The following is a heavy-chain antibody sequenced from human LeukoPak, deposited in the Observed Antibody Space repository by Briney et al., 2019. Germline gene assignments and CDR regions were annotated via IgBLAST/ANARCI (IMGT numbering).Heavy chain of an antibody. CDR3: ARSRSNIVVVIAIGVYAFDI. V-gene: IGHV1-69*13. J-gene: IGHJ3*02. CDR2: FIPIFGTA. Sequence: ASVKVSCKASGGTFSSYAISWVRQAPGQGLEWMGGFIPIFGTANYAQKFQGRVTITADESTSTAYMELSSLRSEDTAVYYCARSRSNIVVVIAIGVYAFDIWGQGTMVTVSS. CDR1: GGTFSSYA. D-gene: IGHD2-21*01.